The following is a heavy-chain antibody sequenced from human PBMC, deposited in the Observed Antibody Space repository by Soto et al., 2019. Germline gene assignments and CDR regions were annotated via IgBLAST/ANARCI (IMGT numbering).Heavy chain of an antibody. J-gene: IGHJ4*02. CDR3: ARPPGYINDWYYFDL. D-gene: IGHD3-9*01. CDR1: GYNFIDYY. V-gene: IGHV1-2*02. Sequence: QVQLVQSGAEVKKPGASVKVSCEASGYNFIDYYIHWVRQAPGQGFEWMGRISPKSGGTNYAQKFEGRVTMTWDTSLNTAYMELSSLKSDDTSVYYCARPPGYINDWYYFDLWGQGTRVTVSS. CDR2: ISPKSGGT.